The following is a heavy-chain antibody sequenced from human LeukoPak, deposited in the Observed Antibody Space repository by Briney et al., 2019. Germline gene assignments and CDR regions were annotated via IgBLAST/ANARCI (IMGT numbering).Heavy chain of an antibody. CDR3: ARELEMGTYYFDY. CDR2: IYYNGAT. J-gene: IGHJ4*02. CDR1: GGSINSGGYY. V-gene: IGHV4-31*01. D-gene: IGHD5-24*01. Sequence: PSETLSLTCTVSGGSINSGGYYWSWIRQHPGKGLEWIGYIYYNGATYYNPSLQSQVTISLDTSKNQFSLRLSSATAADTAVYYCARELEMGTYYFDYWGQGTLVTVSS.